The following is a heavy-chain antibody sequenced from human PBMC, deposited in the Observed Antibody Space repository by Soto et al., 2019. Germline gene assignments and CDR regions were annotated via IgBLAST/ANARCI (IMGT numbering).Heavy chain of an antibody. V-gene: IGHV1-69*06. CDR2: IIPIFGTA. CDR1: GGTFSSYA. Sequence: SVKVSCKASGGTFSSYAISWVRQAPGQGLEWMGGIIPIFGTANYAQKFQGRVTITADKSTSTAYMELSSLRSEDTAVYYCARDPTSAEGMDVWGQGTTVTVS. J-gene: IGHJ6*02. CDR3: ARDPTSAEGMDV.